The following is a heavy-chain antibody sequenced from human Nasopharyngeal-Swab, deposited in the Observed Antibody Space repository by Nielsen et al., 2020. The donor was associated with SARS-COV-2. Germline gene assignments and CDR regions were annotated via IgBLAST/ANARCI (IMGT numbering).Heavy chain of an antibody. V-gene: IGHV3-30-3*01. J-gene: IGHJ3*02. CDR2: ISYDGHTK. CDR1: GFTFSGYA. CDR3: AREGSERGGAFDI. Sequence: GESLKISCAASGFTFSGYAVHWVRQAPGKGLEWVAVISYDGHTKFYADPVKGRFTIPRDEPKDTVYLEMNSLRVDDTAIYYCAREGSERGGAFDIWGQGTMVTDSS. D-gene: IGHD1-1*01.